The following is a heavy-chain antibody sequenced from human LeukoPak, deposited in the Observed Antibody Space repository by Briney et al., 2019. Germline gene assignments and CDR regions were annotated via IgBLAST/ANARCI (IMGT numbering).Heavy chain of an antibody. J-gene: IGHJ4*02. CDR3: ARGYVQVY. Sequence: GGSLRLSCSASGFTFSSYALHWVRQAPGKGLEWVSVIFSGGSTYYADSVKGRFTISRDNSKNTLYLQMNSLRAEDTAVYYCARGYVQVYWGQGTLVTVSS. V-gene: IGHV3-66*01. D-gene: IGHD3-10*02. CDR2: IFSGGST. CDR1: GFTFSSYA.